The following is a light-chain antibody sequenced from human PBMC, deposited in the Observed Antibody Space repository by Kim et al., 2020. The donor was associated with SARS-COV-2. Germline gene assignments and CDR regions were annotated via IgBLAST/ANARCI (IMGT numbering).Light chain of an antibody. V-gene: IGKV1-5*03. CDR3: QQYNSYSWT. CDR1: ESVSNW. Sequence: DIQMTQSPSTLSASVGDRVTITRRASESVSNWLAWYQQKPGKAPNLLIYKASSLESGVPSRFSGSGSGAEFTLTISGLQPDDFATYYCQQYNSYSWTFGQGTKVDIK. J-gene: IGKJ1*01. CDR2: KAS.